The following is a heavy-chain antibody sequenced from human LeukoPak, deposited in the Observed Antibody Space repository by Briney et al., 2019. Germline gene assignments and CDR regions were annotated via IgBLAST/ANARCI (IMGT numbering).Heavy chain of an antibody. D-gene: IGHD6-19*01. CDR2: ISSSSSYI. Sequence: GGSLRLSCAASGFTFSSYSMNWVRQAPGKGLEWVSSISSSSSYIYYADSVKGRFTISRDNAKNSLYLQMNSLRAEDTAVYYCARDRPYEGSGWYCAFDIWGQGTMVTVSS. CDR3: ARDRPYEGSGWYCAFDI. V-gene: IGHV3-21*01. CDR1: GFTFSSYS. J-gene: IGHJ3*02.